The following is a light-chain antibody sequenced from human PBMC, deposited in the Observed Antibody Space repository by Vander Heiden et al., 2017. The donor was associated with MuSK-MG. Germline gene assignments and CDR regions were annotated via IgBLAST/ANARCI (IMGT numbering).Light chain of an antibody. V-gene: IGLV2-14*03. CDR3: SSYTSSSTLV. CDR2: DVS. J-gene: IGLJ2*01. Sequence: QSALTQPASVSGSPGQSITISCPGTSSDVGGYNYVSWYQQHPGKAPKLMIYDVSKRPSGVSNRFSGSKSGNTASLTISGLQAEDEADYYGSSYTSSSTLVFGGGTKLTVL. CDR1: SSDVGGYNY.